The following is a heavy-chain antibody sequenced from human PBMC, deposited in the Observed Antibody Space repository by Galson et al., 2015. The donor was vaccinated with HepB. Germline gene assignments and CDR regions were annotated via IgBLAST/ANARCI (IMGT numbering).Heavy chain of an antibody. CDR2: INPNSGGT. V-gene: IGHV1-2*02. D-gene: IGHD5-24*01. J-gene: IGHJ4*02. Sequence: SVKVSCKASGYTFTGYYIHWVRQAPGQGLEWMGWINPNSGGTNYAQKFQGRVTMTRDTSISTTYMELSSLRSEDTAVYYCARDSPRHTIPIDYWGQGTLVTVSS. CDR3: ARDSPRHTIPIDY. CDR1: GYTFTGYY.